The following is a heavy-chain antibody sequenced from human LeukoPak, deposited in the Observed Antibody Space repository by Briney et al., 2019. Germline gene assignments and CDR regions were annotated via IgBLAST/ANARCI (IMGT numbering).Heavy chain of an antibody. J-gene: IGHJ5*02. CDR2: IYYSGST. Sequence: SETLSLTCTVSGGSISGSSYYWGWIRQPPGRGLEWIGSIYYSGSTYYNPSLKSRVTISVDTSKNQFSLKLSSVTAADTAVYYCARRAGLDYDSSSTNWFDPWGQGTLVTVSS. CDR1: GGSISGSSYY. V-gene: IGHV4-39*01. CDR3: ARRAGLDYDSSSTNWFDP. D-gene: IGHD3-22*01.